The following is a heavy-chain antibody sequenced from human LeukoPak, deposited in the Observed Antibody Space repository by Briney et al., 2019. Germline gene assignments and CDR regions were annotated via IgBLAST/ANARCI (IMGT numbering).Heavy chain of an antibody. V-gene: IGHV4-39*07. CDR3: ARDQEHCSGTSCYPYWYDS. D-gene: IGHD2-2*01. CDR1: GGSISSSSYY. CDR2: MFYSGNT. Sequence: MTSETLSLTCTVSGGSISSSSYYWGWIRQPAGKGLEWIGRMFYSGNTDYNPSLKSRLTMSIDTSKNQFSLKLSSVTAADTAVYFCARDQEHCSGTSCYPYWYDSWGQGTLVTVSS. J-gene: IGHJ5*01.